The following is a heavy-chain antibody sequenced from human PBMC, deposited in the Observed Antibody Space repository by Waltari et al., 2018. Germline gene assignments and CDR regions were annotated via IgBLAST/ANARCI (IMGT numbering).Heavy chain of an antibody. CDR3: GRDVYGDYVGGGGGAFDI. D-gene: IGHD4-17*01. CDR2: ISSRSYI. V-gene: IGHV3-21*01. J-gene: IGHJ3*02. Sequence: EVQLVESGGGLVKPGGSLRLSCAASGFPLSTYSMNWVRQAPGKGVDWVSSISSRSYIYYVDSVKGRFTISRDNAKNSLYRQMNSLRAEDTAVYYCGRDVYGDYVGGGGGAFDIWGQGTMVTVSS. CDR1: GFPLSTYS.